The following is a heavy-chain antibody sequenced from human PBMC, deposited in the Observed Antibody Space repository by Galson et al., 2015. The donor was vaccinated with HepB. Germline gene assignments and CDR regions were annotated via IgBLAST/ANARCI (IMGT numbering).Heavy chain of an antibody. D-gene: IGHD5-18*01. Sequence: SVKVSCKASGGTFSSYAISWVRQAPGQGLEWMGGIIPIFSTANYAQKFQGRVTITADESTSTAYMELSSLRSEDTAVYYCARSADVLGYSQKDVWGQGTTVTVSS. CDR2: IIPIFSTA. CDR1: GGTFSSYA. J-gene: IGHJ6*02. V-gene: IGHV1-69*13. CDR3: ARSADVLGYSQKDV.